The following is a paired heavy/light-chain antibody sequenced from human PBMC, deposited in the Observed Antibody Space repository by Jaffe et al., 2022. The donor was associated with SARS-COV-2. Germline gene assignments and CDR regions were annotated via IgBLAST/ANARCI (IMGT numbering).Heavy chain of an antibody. J-gene: IGHJ5*02. D-gene: IGHD1-20*01. CDR2: VSTSSYSI. CDR3: ARDRVSYNRNCLDP. V-gene: IGHV3-48*01. Sequence: EVQLVESGGGLVRPGGSLRLSCAASGFSFSSYSMNWVRQSPGKGLEWLSYVSTSSYSIYYADSVKGRFTISRDNAKNSVYLQMNNLRAEDTAVYYCARDRVSYNRNCLDPWGQGTLVTVSS. CDR1: GFSFSSYS.
Light chain of an antibody. V-gene: IGLV2-14*02. J-gene: IGLJ2*01. CDR1: SSDIGYQNL. Sequence: QSALTQPASVSGSPGQSITISCTGISSDIGYQNLVSWYQQHPGKAPKLIIYDVNNRPSGVSSRFSGSKSGITASLTISGLQTEDEADYYCSSYTSTAVLFGGGTKLTVL. CDR2: DVN. CDR3: SSYTSTAVL.